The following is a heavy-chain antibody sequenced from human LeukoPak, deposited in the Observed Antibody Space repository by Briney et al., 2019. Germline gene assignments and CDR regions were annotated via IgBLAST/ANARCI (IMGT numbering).Heavy chain of an antibody. D-gene: IGHD6-13*01. CDR3: ARFIASPGTKAFDL. CDR2: LYYSGST. CDR1: GGSISTYY. Sequence: SETLSLTCTVSGGSISTYYWSWIRQPPGKGLEWIGWYLYYSGSTNHSPSLKSRITISIDTSKNQFSLKLSSVTAADTAVYYCARFIASPGTKAFDLWGQGTMVTVSS. J-gene: IGHJ3*01. V-gene: IGHV4-59*01.